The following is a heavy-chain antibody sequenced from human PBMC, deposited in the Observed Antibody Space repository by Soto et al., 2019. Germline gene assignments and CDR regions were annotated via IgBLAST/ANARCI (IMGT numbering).Heavy chain of an antibody. V-gene: IGHV3-23*01. CDR1: GVTFSSYA. CDR3: AHHSGYDYYYGMDV. Sequence: HPGGSLRLSCAASGVTFSSYAMSWVRHAPGKGLEWVSAISGSGGSTYYADSVKGRFTISRDNSKNTLYLQMNSLRAEDTAVYYCAHHSGYDYYYGMDVWGQGTTVTVSS. D-gene: IGHD5-12*01. CDR2: ISGSGGST. J-gene: IGHJ6*02.